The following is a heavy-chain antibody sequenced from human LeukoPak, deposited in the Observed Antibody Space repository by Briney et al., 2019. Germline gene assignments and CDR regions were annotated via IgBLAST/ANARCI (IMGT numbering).Heavy chain of an antibody. CDR2: INHSGST. V-gene: IGHV4-34*01. CDR1: GGSFSGYY. Sequence: KPSETLSLTCAVYGGSFSGYYWSWIRQPPGKGLEWIGEINHSGSTNYNPSLKSRVTISVDTSKNQFSLKLSSVTAADTAVYYCARGPRGYSYGSMSRWGQGTLVTVSS. J-gene: IGHJ4*02. D-gene: IGHD5-18*01. CDR3: ARGPRGYSYGSMSR.